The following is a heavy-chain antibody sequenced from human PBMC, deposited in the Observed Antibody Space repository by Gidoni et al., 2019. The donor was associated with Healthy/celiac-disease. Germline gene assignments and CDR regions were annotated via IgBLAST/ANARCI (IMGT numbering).Heavy chain of an antibody. Sequence: QMQLVQSGHEVKKPGTSVKVSCKASGVTCTSAAGQWVRQARGQRLEWIGWIVVGSGNTNYAQKFQERVTITRDMSTSTAYMELSSLRSEDTAVYYCAAGDMVRGVIGYYYGMDVWGQGTTVTVSS. J-gene: IGHJ6*02. V-gene: IGHV1-58*01. CDR1: GVTCTSAA. CDR3: AAGDMVRGVIGYYYGMDV. D-gene: IGHD3-10*01. CDR2: IVVGSGNT.